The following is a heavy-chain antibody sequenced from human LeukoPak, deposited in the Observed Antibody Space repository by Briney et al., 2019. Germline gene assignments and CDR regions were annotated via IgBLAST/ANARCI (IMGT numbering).Heavy chain of an antibody. V-gene: IGHV4-39*02. CDR1: GGSISSSSYY. D-gene: IGHD3-9*01. Sequence: SETLSLTCAVSGGSISSSSYYWGWIRQPPGKGLEWIGCIYYSGSTYYNPSLKSRVTISVDTSKNQFSLKLPSVTAADTAVYYCAREGEHYDFLTGYRTGPNAVDTTGQRKTFTASS. J-gene: IGHJ3*02. CDR2: IYYSGST. CDR3: AREGEHYDFLTGYRTGPNAVDT.